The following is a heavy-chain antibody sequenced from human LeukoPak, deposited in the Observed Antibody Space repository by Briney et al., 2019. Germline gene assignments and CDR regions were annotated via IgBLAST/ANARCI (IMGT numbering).Heavy chain of an antibody. CDR3: AKEGVGGPTAVAGTKSFDD. Sequence: GASVKVSSKASGYTFTSYGISWVRQAPGQGLEWMGWISAYNGNTNYAQKLQGRVTITADTSTSTAYVELRSLRSDDTAVYYCAKEGVGGPTAVAGTKSFDDWGQGTLVTVSS. V-gene: IGHV1-18*01. CDR2: ISAYNGNT. CDR1: GYTFTSYG. D-gene: IGHD6-19*01. J-gene: IGHJ4*02.